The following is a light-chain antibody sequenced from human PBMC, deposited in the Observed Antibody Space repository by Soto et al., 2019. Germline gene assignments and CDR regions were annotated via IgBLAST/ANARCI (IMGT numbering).Light chain of an antibody. J-gene: IGKJ4*01. V-gene: IGKV1-5*01. CDR1: QTISSW. Sequence: DIQMTQSPCTLSASVGGRVTITCRASQTISSWLAWYQQKPGKAPKLLIYAASSLQSGVPSRFSGSGSGTDFTLTISSLQPEDVAAYYCQKYNSAPLTFGGGTKVDIK. CDR3: QKYNSAPLT. CDR2: AAS.